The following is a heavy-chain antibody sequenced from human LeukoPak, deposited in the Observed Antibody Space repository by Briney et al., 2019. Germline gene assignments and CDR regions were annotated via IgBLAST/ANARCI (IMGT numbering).Heavy chain of an antibody. Sequence: GGSLRLSCAASGFTFSSYGMHSVRQAPGKGLEWVAVISYDGSNKYYADSVKGRFTISRDNSKNTLYLQMNSLRAEDTAVYYCAKALVGATGIDYWGQGTLVTVSS. CDR2: ISYDGSNK. D-gene: IGHD1-26*01. CDR1: GFTFSSYG. CDR3: AKALVGATGIDY. J-gene: IGHJ4*02. V-gene: IGHV3-30*18.